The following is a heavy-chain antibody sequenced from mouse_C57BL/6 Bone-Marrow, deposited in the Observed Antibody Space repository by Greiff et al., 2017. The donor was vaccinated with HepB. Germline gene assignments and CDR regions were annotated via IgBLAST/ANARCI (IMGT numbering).Heavy chain of an antibody. D-gene: IGHD2-2*01. V-gene: IGHV1-4*01. Sequence: QVQLKESGAELARPGASVKMSCKASGYTFTSYTMHWVKQRPGQGLEWIGYINPSSGYTKYNQKFKDKATLTADKSSSTAYMQLSSLTSEDSAVYYCARGGLPYYFDYWGQGTTLTVSS. CDR1: GYTFTSYT. J-gene: IGHJ2*01. CDR3: ARGGLPYYFDY. CDR2: INPSSGYT.